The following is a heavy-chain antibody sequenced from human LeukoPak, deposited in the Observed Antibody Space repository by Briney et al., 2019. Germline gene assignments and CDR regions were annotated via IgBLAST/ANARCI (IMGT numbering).Heavy chain of an antibody. Sequence: GGSLRLSCAASGFTFSSFAMTWVRQAPGKGLEWVSSISLSSGSRNYADSVKGRFTISRDNSKNTLYLQMNSLRAEDTAVYYCASSYRDSSGYSYYYYMDVWGKGTTVTVSS. CDR1: GFTFSSFA. J-gene: IGHJ6*03. CDR2: ISLSSGSR. CDR3: ASSYRDSSGYSYYYYMDV. D-gene: IGHD3-22*01. V-gene: IGHV3-23*01.